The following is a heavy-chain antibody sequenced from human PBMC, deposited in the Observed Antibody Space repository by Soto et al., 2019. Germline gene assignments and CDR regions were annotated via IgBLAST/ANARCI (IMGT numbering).Heavy chain of an antibody. CDR3: ARIRRYCSGGSCYFIYDY. V-gene: IGHV2-26*01. Sequence: QVTLKESGPVLVKPTETLTLTCTVSGFSLSNARMGVSWIRQPPGKALEWLAHIFSNDEKSYSTSLKSRLTISKDXXKXQXGLTMTNMDPVDTATYYCARIRRYCSGGSCYFIYDYWGQGTLVTVSS. J-gene: IGHJ4*02. CDR2: IFSNDEK. D-gene: IGHD2-15*01. CDR1: GFSLSNARMG.